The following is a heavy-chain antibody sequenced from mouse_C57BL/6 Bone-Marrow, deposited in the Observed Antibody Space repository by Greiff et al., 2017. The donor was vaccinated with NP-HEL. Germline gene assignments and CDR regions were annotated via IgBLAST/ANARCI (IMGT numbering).Heavy chain of an antibody. J-gene: IGHJ3*01. CDR1: GYTFTDYY. V-gene: IGHV1-19*01. Sequence: VQLQQSGPVLVKPGASVKMSCKASGYTFTDYYMNWVKQSHGKSLEWIGVINPYNGGTSYNQKFKGKATLTVDKSSSTAYMELNSLTSEDSAGYYFAIYYDYGAYWGQGTLVTVSA. CDR3: AIYYDYGAY. CDR2: INPYNGGT. D-gene: IGHD2-4*01.